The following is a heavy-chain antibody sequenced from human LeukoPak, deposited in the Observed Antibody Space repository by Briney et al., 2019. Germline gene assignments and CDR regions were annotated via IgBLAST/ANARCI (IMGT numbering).Heavy chain of an antibody. Sequence: GGSLRLSCAASGFTFSNAWMSWVRQAPGKGLEWVGRIKSKTDGGTTDYAAPVKGRFTISRDDSKNTLYLQMNSLKTEDTAVYYCTTDSVTIFGVVGSDWGQGTLVTVSS. V-gene: IGHV3-15*01. CDR2: IKSKTDGGTT. J-gene: IGHJ4*02. CDR1: GFTFSNAW. D-gene: IGHD3-3*01. CDR3: TTDSVTIFGVVGSD.